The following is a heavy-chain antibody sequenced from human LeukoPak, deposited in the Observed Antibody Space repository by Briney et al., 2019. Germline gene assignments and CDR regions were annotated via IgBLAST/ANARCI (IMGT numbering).Heavy chain of an antibody. D-gene: IGHD3-16*02. Sequence: GASLKISCKGSGYSFTSYWIGWVRQMPGKGLEWMGIIYPGGSDTRYSPSLQGQVAISADKSINTAYHQCSSLKASDTAMYYCARRVITFGGVIVNAFDIWGQGTMVTVSS. J-gene: IGHJ3*02. CDR2: IYPGGSDT. CDR1: GYSFTSYW. CDR3: ARRVITFGGVIVNAFDI. V-gene: IGHV5-51*01.